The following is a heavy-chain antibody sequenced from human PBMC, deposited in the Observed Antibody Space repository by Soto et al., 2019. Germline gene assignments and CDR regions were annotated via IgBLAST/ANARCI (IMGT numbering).Heavy chain of an antibody. CDR2: IYATGTT. CDR3: VRDGTKTLRDWFDP. Sequence: SETLSLTCTVSGASIIGFYCIFFRNSAGKGLEWIVRIYATGTTDYNPSLKSRVMMSVDTSKKQFSLKLRSVTAADTAVYYCVRDGTKTLRDWFDPWGQGISVTVSS. V-gene: IGHV4-4*07. CDR1: GASIIGFY. J-gene: IGHJ5*02. D-gene: IGHD1-1*01.